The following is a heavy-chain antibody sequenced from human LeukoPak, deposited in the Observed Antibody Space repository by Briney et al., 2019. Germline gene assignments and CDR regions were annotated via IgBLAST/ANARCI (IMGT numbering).Heavy chain of an antibody. D-gene: IGHD3-10*01. Sequence: SETLSLTCTVSGRSVSSDSWNWIRQPPGKGLEWIGYIYNTGSSNHNPSLKNRVTISFDKSKSQLSLDLSSVTASDTAIYYCARHGKMNLVRGAFWYFDLWGRGTLVTVSS. CDR2: IYNTGSS. J-gene: IGHJ2*01. V-gene: IGHV4-59*08. CDR1: GRSVSSDS. CDR3: ARHGKMNLVRGAFWYFDL.